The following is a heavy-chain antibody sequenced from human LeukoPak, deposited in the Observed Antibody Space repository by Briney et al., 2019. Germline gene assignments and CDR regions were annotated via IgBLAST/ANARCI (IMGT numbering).Heavy chain of an antibody. Sequence: MPSETLSLTCAVYGGSFSGYYWSWIRQPPGKGLEWIGEINHSGSTNYNPSLKSRVTISVDTSKNQFSLKLSSVTAADTALYYCARSELTCSGGSCPTRYAFDIWGQGTVVTASS. CDR2: INHSGST. CDR3: ARSELTCSGGSCPTRYAFDI. J-gene: IGHJ3*02. CDR1: GGSFSGYY. D-gene: IGHD2-15*01. V-gene: IGHV4-34*01.